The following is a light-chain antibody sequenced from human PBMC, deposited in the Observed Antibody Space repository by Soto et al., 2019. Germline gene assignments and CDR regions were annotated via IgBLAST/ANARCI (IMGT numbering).Light chain of an antibody. CDR1: QSVSSN. V-gene: IGKV3D-15*01. J-gene: IGKJ4*01. CDR2: DIS. Sequence: EIVMTQSPATLSVSPGERATLSCRASQSVSSNLAWYQQKPGQAPSLLIYDISARATGIPTRFSGSGSGTEFTLTISSLQSEDFAVYYCPQYNDWPLTFGGGTKVEIK. CDR3: PQYNDWPLT.